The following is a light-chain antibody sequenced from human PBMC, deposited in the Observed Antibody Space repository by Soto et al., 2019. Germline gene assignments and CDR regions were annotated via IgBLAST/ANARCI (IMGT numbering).Light chain of an antibody. Sequence: QSVLTQPPSVSAAPGQKVSISCSGSGSNIGRNFVSWYQQLPGTAPILVIDDNNKRPSGIPDRFSVSKSGTSATLAITGLQTGDEADYYCGTWDSRLSVYVFGTGTKVTVL. CDR2: DNN. V-gene: IGLV1-51*01. J-gene: IGLJ1*01. CDR3: GTWDSRLSVYV. CDR1: GSNIGRNF.